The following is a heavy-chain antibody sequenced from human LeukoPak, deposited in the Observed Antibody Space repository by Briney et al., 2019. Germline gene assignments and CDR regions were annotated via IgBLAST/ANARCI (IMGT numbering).Heavy chain of an antibody. CDR1: GFAVSSNY. V-gene: IGHV3-66*01. Sequence: GGSLRLSCAASGFAVSSNYMNWVRQDPGKGLEWLSVFYSGGSTDYADSVKGRFTMSRDNSKNTLYLEMNSLRGEDTAVYYCARGRGYSGYDESYPFDYWGQGTLVSVSS. J-gene: IGHJ4*02. CDR2: FYSGGST. D-gene: IGHD5-12*01. CDR3: ARGRGYSGYDESYPFDY.